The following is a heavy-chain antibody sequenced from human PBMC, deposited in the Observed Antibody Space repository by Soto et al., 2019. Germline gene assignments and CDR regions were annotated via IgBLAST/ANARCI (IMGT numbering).Heavy chain of an antibody. V-gene: IGHV3-21*01. Sequence: GGSLRLSCAVSGFTFSIYSMNWVRQAPGKGLEWVSSMSTSFTDTYYADSVKGRFTISRDNTKNLLYLQMNSLRAEDTAVYYCAREPGSDYMDVWGKGTTVTVSS. D-gene: IGHD3-10*01. J-gene: IGHJ6*03. CDR3: AREPGSDYMDV. CDR1: GFTFSIYS. CDR2: MSTSFTDT.